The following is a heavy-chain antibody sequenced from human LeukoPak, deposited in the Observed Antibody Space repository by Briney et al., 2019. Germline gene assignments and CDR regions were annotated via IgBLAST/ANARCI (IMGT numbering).Heavy chain of an antibody. J-gene: IGHJ4*02. CDR1: AFSLTTSGMR. CDR3: ARMGTYCSSASCTFFFDY. Sequence: SGPALVKPTQTLTLTCTFSAFSLTTSGMRVSWIRQPPGKALEWLARIHWDDEKFYSTSLKTRLNISKDTSKNQVVLTMTNMDPVDTATYYCARMGTYCSSASCTFFFDYWGQGTLVTVSS. D-gene: IGHD2-2*01. V-gene: IGHV2-70*04. CDR2: IHWDDEK.